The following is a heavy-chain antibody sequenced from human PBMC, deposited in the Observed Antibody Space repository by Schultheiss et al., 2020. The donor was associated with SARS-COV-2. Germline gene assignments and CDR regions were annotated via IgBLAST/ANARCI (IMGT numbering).Heavy chain of an antibody. CDR3: ASSLDSSGHFDY. Sequence: GGSLRLSCAASGFTFSSYSMNWVRQAPGKGLEWVSSISSSSSYIYYADSVKGRFTISRDNAKNSLYLQMNSLRAEDTAVYYCASSLDSSGHFDYWGQGTLVTVSS. V-gene: IGHV3-21*01. CDR1: GFTFSSYS. J-gene: IGHJ4*02. D-gene: IGHD3-22*01. CDR2: ISSSSSYI.